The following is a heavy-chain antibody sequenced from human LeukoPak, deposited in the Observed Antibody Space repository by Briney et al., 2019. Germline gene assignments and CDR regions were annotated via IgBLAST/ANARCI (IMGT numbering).Heavy chain of an antibody. Sequence: SETLSLTCTVSGGSISSSSYYWGWIRQPPGKGLEWIGSIYYSGSTYYNPSLKSRVTISVDTSKNQFSLKLSSVTAADTAVYYCAREGGGSNAFDIWGQGTMVTVSS. V-gene: IGHV4-39*02. CDR3: AREGGGSNAFDI. D-gene: IGHD3-16*01. CDR2: IYYSGST. J-gene: IGHJ3*02. CDR1: GGSISSSSYY.